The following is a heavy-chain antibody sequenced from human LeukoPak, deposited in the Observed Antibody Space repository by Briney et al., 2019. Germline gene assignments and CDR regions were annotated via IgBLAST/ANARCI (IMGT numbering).Heavy chain of an antibody. CDR3: ARDLPAGFGSRAY. J-gene: IGHJ4*02. D-gene: IGHD3-10*01. V-gene: IGHV1-46*01. CDR2: INLYTGSP. CDR1: GHTLANANEY. Sequence: ASVKVSCKSSGHTLANANEYMHWVRQAPGQGLEWMGLINLYTGSPAYAQNFQGRVSMTRDTSTGTLYMRLSSLRFDDTAVYFCARDLPAGFGSRAYWGQGTLVTVSS.